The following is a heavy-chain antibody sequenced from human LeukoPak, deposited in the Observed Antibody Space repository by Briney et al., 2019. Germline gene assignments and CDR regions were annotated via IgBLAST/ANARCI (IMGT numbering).Heavy chain of an antibody. J-gene: IGHJ6*03. Sequence: GGSLRLSCAASGFTFDDYGMSWVRQAPGKGLEWVSGINWNGGSTGYADSVKGRFTISRDNAKNSLYLQMNSLRAEDTALYYCARVISSSPAGGGINYYYYYMDVWGKGTTVTVSS. CDR1: GFTFDDYG. D-gene: IGHD6-6*01. V-gene: IGHV3-20*04. CDR2: INWNGGST. CDR3: ARVISSSPAGGGINYYYYYMDV.